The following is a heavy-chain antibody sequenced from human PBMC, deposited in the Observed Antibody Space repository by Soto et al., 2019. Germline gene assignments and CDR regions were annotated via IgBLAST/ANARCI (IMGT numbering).Heavy chain of an antibody. Sequence: GGSLRLSXAASGFTFSDHXXXGARQAPGKGLEWVGRIKSKTGGGTTXYAAPEKCRFTITRDASKNTLYLQMNSLKTXVTAVYYCTTDPDXGVVPYDSDXXGMDVXXXGTTVTVSS. CDR1: GFTFSDHX. J-gene: IGHJ6*01. CDR2: IKSKTGGGTT. CDR3: TTDPDXGVVPYDSDXXGMDV. D-gene: IGHD3-3*01. V-gene: IGHV3-15*01.